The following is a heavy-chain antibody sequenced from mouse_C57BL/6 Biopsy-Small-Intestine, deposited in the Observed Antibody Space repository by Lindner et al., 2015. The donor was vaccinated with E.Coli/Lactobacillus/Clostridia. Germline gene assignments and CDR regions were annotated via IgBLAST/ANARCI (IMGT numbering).Heavy chain of an antibody. V-gene: IGHV1-66*01. CDR1: GYSFTSYG. Sequence: SVKVSCKASGYSFTSYGISWVRQAPGQGLEWMGWINADNGNTNYAQKFQGRVTMTTDTFTNTVYMELRSLRSDDTAVYYCAREELGGDYYFDYWGQGTLVTVSS. D-gene: IGHD2-13*01. CDR3: AREELGGDYYFDY. CDR2: INADNGNT. J-gene: IGHJ2*01.